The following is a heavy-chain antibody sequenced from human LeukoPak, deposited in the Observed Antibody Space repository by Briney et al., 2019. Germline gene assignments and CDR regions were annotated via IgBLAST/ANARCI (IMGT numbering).Heavy chain of an antibody. V-gene: IGHV3-23*01. CDR2: ISGGGHST. CDR1: GFTFSNYA. J-gene: IGHJ1*01. CDR3: AKGRYDNGDYADFQH. D-gene: IGHD4-17*01. Sequence: GGSLRLSCAASGFTFSNYAMNWVRLAPGKGLEWVSAISGGGHSTYYADSVKGRFTISRDNSKNTLFLQMNSLRAEDTAVYYCAKGRYDNGDYADFQHCGQGTLVTVSS.